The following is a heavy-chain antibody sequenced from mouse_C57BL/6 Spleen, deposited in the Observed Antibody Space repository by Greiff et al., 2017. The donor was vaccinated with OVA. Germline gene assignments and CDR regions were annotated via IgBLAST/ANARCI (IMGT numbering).Heavy chain of an antibody. V-gene: IGHV1-54*01. CDR3: ARRIGYDGAMDY. J-gene: IGHJ4*01. CDR1: GYAFTNYL. Sequence: VQLQQSGAELVRPGTSVKVSCKASGYAFTNYLIEWVKQRPGQGLEWIGVINPGSGGTNYNEKFKGKATLTADKSSSTAYMQLSSLTSEDSAVYFCARRIGYDGAMDYWGQGTSVTVSS. D-gene: IGHD2-2*01. CDR2: INPGSGGT.